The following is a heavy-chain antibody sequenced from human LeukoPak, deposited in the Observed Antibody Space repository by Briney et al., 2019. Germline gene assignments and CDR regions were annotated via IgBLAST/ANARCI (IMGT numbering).Heavy chain of an antibody. CDR2: IYYSGNT. V-gene: IGHV4-39*01. CDR1: GVSISSSNSY. Sequence: PSETLSLTCTVSGVSISSSNSYWGWIRQPPGKGLEWIGSIYYSGNTYYNASLKSQVSISIDTSKNRFSLKLTSVTAADTAVYYCARQTGSGLFILPGGQGTLITVSS. CDR3: ARQTGSGLFILP. D-gene: IGHD3/OR15-3a*01. J-gene: IGHJ4*02.